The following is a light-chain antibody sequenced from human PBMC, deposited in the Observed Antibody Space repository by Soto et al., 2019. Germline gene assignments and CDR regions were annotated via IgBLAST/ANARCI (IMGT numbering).Light chain of an antibody. J-gene: IGKJ2*01. CDR1: QRGNSN. V-gene: IGKV3-15*01. CDR3: QQYNNWPPYT. CDR2: VAS. Sequence: EIVMTQSPATLSLSRGETATLSCRASQRGNSNLAWYQQKPGQAPSLLIYVASTRATGISARFSGSGSGTEFPLTISSLQSEDFAVYYCQQYNNWPPYTFGQGTKLEIQ.